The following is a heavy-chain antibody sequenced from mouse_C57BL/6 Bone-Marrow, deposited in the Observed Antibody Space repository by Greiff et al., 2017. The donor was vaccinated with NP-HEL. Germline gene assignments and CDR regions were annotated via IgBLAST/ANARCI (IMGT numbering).Heavy chain of an antibody. V-gene: IGHV1-55*01. CDR2: IYPGSGST. Sequence: VQLQQSGAELVKPGASVKMSCKASGYTFTSYWITWVKQRPGQGLEWIGDIYPGSGSTNYNEKFKSKATLTVDTSSSTAYMQLSSLTSEDSAVYYCASFHGSSYAMDYWGQGTSVTVSS. CDR1: GYTFTSYW. J-gene: IGHJ4*01. D-gene: IGHD1-1*01. CDR3: ASFHGSSYAMDY.